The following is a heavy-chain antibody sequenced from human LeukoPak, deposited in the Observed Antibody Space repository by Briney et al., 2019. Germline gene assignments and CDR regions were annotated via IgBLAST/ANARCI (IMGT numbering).Heavy chain of an antibody. V-gene: IGHV1-2*02. Sequence: ASVKVSCKASGYTFTGYYMHWVRQAPGQGLEWMGWINPNSGGTNYAQKFQGRVTMTRDTSISTAYMELSRLRSDDTAVYYCARGSDYNGYMRLGFDYWGQGTLATVS. CDR2: INPNSGGT. J-gene: IGHJ4*02. CDR3: ARGSDYNGYMRLGFDY. CDR1: GYTFTGYY. D-gene: IGHD2-8*01.